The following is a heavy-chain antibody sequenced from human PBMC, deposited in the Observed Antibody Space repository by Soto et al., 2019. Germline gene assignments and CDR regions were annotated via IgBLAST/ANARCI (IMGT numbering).Heavy chain of an antibody. CDR2: IWYDGSNK. J-gene: IGHJ3*02. D-gene: IGHD6-19*01. V-gene: IGHV3-33*01. CDR3: ARDMHLYSGGWYGGTDAFDI. CDR1: GFTFSSYG. Sequence: QVQLVESGGGVVQPGRSLRLSCAASGFTFSSYGMHWVRQAPGKGLEWVAVIWYDGSNKYYADSVKGRFTISRDNSKNTLDLQMNSLRAEDTAVYYCARDMHLYSGGWYGGTDAFDIWGQGTMVTVSS.